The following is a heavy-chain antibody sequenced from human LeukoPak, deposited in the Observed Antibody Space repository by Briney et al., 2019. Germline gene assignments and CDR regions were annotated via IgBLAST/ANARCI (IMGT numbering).Heavy chain of an antibody. D-gene: IGHD3-22*01. V-gene: IGHV3-53*05. CDR1: GFTVSSNY. J-gene: IGHJ4*02. CDR2: IYNGGNT. Sequence: GGSLRLSCAASGFTVSSNYMSWVRQAPGKGLEWVSVIYNGGNTFYADSVKGRFTISRDNSKNTLYLQMNSLRAEDTAVYYCAKLLGDYYDSSGYYYPLDYWGQGTLVTVSS. CDR3: AKLLGDYYDSSGYYYPLDY.